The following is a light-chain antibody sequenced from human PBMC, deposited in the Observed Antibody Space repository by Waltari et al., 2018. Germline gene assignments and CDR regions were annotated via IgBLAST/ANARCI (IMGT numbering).Light chain of an antibody. CDR3: SSQSSNDVVL. CDR1: SNDVGGYNS. Sequence: QSALTQPASVSGSPGQSVTIFCAGTSNDVGGYNSVSWYQEYPDQAPRVIIYDVSDRPSGVSDRFSGSKSGNTASLTISGLQAEDEADYYCSSQSSNDVVLFGGGTKLTVL. J-gene: IGLJ2*01. V-gene: IGLV2-14*01. CDR2: DVS.